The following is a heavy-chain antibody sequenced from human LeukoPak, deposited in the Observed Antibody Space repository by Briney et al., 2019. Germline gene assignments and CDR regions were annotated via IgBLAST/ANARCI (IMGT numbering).Heavy chain of an antibody. CDR3: AKGGSGRLSYFDY. Sequence: GGSLRLSCAASGFTFSSYAMSWVRQAPGKGLEWVSAISGSGDSTYYADSVKGRFTISRDNSKNTLYLQMNSLRAEDTAVYYCAKGGSGRLSYFDYWGQGTLVTVSS. J-gene: IGHJ4*02. CDR2: ISGSGDST. CDR1: GFTFSSYA. D-gene: IGHD3-10*01. V-gene: IGHV3-23*01.